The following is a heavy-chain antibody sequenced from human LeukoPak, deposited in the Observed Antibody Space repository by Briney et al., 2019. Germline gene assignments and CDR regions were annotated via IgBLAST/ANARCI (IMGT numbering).Heavy chain of an antibody. V-gene: IGHV3-74*01. CDR1: GFTLSSFW. Sequence: HPGGSLRLPCAASGFTLSSFWMHWVRQAPGKGLVWVSRINSVGSSTSYADSVEGRFTISRDNAKNTLYLQMNSLRAEDTAVYYCARERTSGWDAFDFWGQGTLVTVSS. CDR3: ARERTSGWDAFDF. CDR2: INSVGSST. D-gene: IGHD6-19*01. J-gene: IGHJ4*02.